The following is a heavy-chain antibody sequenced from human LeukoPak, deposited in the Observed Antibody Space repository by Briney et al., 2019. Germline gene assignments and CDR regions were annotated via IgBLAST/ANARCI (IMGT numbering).Heavy chain of an antibody. J-gene: IGHJ6*02. CDR3: ASDVYDSSGYYDLYYYYYGMDV. CDR1: GGTFSSYA. CDR2: IIPIFGTA. D-gene: IGHD3-22*01. V-gene: IGHV1-69*01. Sequence: SVKVSCKASGGTFSSYAISWVRQAPGQGLEWMGGIIPIFGTANYAQKFQGRVTITADESTSTAYMEPSSLRSEDTAVYYCASDVYDSSGYYDLYYYYYGMDVWAKGPRSPSP.